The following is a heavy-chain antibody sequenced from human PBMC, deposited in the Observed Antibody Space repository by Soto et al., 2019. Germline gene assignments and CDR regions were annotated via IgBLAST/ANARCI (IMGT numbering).Heavy chain of an antibody. Sequence: HPGGFLRLSCAASGFTLSSYGMHWVRQAQGKGLEWVAVIWYDGSNKYYADSVKGRFTISRDNSKNTLYLQMNSLRAEDTAVYYCARDSTITMVRGVKFLPHGPAFDIWGQGTMVTVSS. CDR1: GFTLSSYG. J-gene: IGHJ3*02. V-gene: IGHV3-33*01. D-gene: IGHD3-10*01. CDR2: IWYDGSNK. CDR3: ARDSTITMVRGVKFLPHGPAFDI.